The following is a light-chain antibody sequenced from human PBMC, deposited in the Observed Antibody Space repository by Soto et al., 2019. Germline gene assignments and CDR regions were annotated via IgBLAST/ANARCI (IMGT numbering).Light chain of an antibody. Sequence: EIVMTQSPATLSVSPGERATLSCRASQSVNSNIAWYQLKPGQAPRLLIYGASTRDTGIPARFSGSGSGTEFTLTISSLQSEVFAVYYCHQYNNWPPYSFGQGTKLVI. J-gene: IGKJ2*01. CDR2: GAS. V-gene: IGKV3-15*01. CDR3: HQYNNWPPYS. CDR1: QSVNSN.